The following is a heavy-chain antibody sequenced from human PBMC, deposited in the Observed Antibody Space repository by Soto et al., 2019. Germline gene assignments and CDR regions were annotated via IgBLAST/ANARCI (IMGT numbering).Heavy chain of an antibody. V-gene: IGHV3-11*06. Sequence: PGGSLRLSCAASGFTFSDYYMSWIRQAPGKGLEWVSYISGSSSYTNYADSVKGRFTISRDNAKNSLYLQMNSLRAEDTAVYYCARGQSSSWGDYYYGMDVWGQGTTVTVSS. CDR2: ISGSSSYT. CDR3: ARGQSSSWGDYYYGMDV. D-gene: IGHD6-6*01. J-gene: IGHJ6*02. CDR1: GFTFSDYY.